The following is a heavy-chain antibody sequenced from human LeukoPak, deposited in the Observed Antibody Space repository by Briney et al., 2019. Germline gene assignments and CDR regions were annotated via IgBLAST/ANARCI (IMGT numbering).Heavy chain of an antibody. CDR3: ARGPTRIFEY. J-gene: IGHJ4*02. Sequence: SETLSLTCAIYGGSLSDSYWSWIRQPPGRGLEWIGEVYHTGSTNYNPSLKTRVTISVDTSKNQFSLEVTSVTAADTAVYYCARGPTRIFEYWGQGILVTVSS. CDR1: GGSLSDSY. V-gene: IGHV4-34*01. CDR2: VYHTGST.